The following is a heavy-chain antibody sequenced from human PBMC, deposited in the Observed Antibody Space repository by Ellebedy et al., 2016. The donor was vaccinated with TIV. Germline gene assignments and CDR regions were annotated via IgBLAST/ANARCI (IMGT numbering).Heavy chain of an antibody. D-gene: IGHD3-22*01. CDR1: GGTFSSYA. V-gene: IGHV1-69*13. J-gene: IGHJ6*03. CDR2: IIPIFGTA. Sequence: SVKVSXXASGGTFSSYAISWVRQAPGQGLEWMGGIIPIFGTANYAQKFQGRVTITADESTSTAYMELSSLRSEDTAVYYCAIPSGRDYDTNPHYYYYYMDVWGKGTTVTVSS. CDR3: AIPSGRDYDTNPHYYYYYMDV.